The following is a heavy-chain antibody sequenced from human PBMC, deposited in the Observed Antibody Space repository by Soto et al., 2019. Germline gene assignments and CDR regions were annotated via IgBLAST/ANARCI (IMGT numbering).Heavy chain of an antibody. Sequence: GGSLRLSCVASGFTFRSYAMSWVRQAPGKGLEWVSVISGSGGSAYYAESLKGRFTISRDNSKNTLYLQMNSLRAEDTAVYYCAKGDFEFPDYYYAMGVWGQGNTVTVSS. V-gene: IGHV3-23*01. CDR2: ISGSGGSA. J-gene: IGHJ6*02. CDR1: GFTFRSYA. D-gene: IGHD3-10*01. CDR3: AKGDFEFPDYYYAMGV.